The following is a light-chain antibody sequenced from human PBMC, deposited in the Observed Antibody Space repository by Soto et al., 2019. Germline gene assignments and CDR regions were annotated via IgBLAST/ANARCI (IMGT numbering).Light chain of an antibody. CDR1: QSISSY. J-gene: IGKJ5*01. CDR2: TAS. V-gene: IGKV1-39*01. Sequence: DIQMTQSPSSLSASVGDRVTITCRASQSISSYLNWYQQKPGKAPKLLIYTASRLQSGVLSRFSGSGSGTEFTLTIGGLQPDDVATYFCQQYGSLPITFGQGTRLEIK. CDR3: QQYGSLPIT.